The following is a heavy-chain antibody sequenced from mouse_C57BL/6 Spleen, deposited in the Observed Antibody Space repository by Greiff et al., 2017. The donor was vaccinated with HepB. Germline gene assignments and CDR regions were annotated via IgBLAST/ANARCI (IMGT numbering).Heavy chain of an antibody. Sequence: DVQLVESGGDLVKPGGSLKLSCAASGFTFSSYGMSWVRQTPDKRLEWVATISSGGSYTYYPDSVKGRFTISRDNAKNTLYLQMSSLKSEDTAMYYCARHEDGYYFDYWGQGTTLTVSS. CDR3: ARHEDGYYFDY. V-gene: IGHV5-6*01. D-gene: IGHD2-3*01. CDR1: GFTFSSYG. J-gene: IGHJ2*01. CDR2: ISSGGSYT.